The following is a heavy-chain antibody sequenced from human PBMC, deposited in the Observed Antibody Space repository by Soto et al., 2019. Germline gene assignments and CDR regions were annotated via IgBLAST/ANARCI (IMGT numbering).Heavy chain of an antibody. CDR3: ARSALLLWFVESHNRAEYFQH. D-gene: IGHD3-10*01. CDR1: GGTFSSYA. J-gene: IGHJ1*01. Sequence: QVQLVQSGAEVKKPGSSVKVSCKASGGTFSSYAISWVRQAPGQGLEWMGGIIPIFGTANYAQKFQGRVTITADESTSTAYVELSSLRSEDTAVYYCARSALLLWFVESHNRAEYFQHWGEGTLVTVSS. CDR2: IIPIFGTA. V-gene: IGHV1-69*01.